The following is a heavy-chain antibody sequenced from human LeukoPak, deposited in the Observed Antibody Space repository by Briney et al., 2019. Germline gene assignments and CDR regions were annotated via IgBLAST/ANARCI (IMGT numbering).Heavy chain of an antibody. CDR3: AKEEQYCSSTSCYRY. J-gene: IGHJ4*02. CDR2: ISGGGGST. D-gene: IGHD2-2*01. Sequence: GGSLRLSCAASGFTVSSNYMSWVRQAPGKGLEWVSAISGGGGSTYYADSVKGRFTISRDNSKNTLYLQMNSLRAEDTAVYYCAKEEQYCSSTSCYRYWGQGTLVTVSS. CDR1: GFTVSSNY. V-gene: IGHV3-23*01.